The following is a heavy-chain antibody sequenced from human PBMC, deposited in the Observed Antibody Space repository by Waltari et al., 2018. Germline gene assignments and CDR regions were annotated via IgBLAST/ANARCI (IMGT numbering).Heavy chain of an antibody. J-gene: IGHJ6*02. CDR3: ARSQIVVGIGYYYYGMDV. D-gene: IGHD3-22*01. CDR2: ISSSSSYI. V-gene: IGHV3-21*01. CDR1: TFSSYS. Sequence: TFSSYSMNWVRQAPGKGLEWVSSISSSSSYIYYADSVKGRFTISRDNAKNSLYLQMNSLRAEDTAVYYCARSQIVVGIGYYYYGMDVWGQGTTVTVSS.